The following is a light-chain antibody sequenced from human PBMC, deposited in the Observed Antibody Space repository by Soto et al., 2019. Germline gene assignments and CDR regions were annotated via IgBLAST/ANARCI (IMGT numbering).Light chain of an antibody. V-gene: IGKV3-15*01. CDR3: QQYNNWLLT. Sequence: IVMTQSPATLSVSPGERATFSCRASQNIRTNLAWYQQKPGQVPRLLIYGASTRATGVPARFSSSGSGTEFILTISSLQSEDFAIYYCQQYNNWLLTFGGGTKVDIK. CDR2: GAS. CDR1: QNIRTN. J-gene: IGKJ4*01.